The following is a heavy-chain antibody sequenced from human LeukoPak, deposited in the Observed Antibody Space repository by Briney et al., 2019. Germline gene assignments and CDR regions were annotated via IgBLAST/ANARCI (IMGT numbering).Heavy chain of an antibody. Sequence: TSVKVSCKASGGTFSSYAISWVRQAPGQGLEWMGGIIPIFGTANYARKFQGRVTITADESTSTAYMELSSLRSEDTAVYYCARDRGWAGYSYGFYYRGQGTLVTVSS. CDR1: GGTFSSYA. CDR3: ARDRGWAGYSYGFYY. CDR2: IIPIFGTA. D-gene: IGHD5-18*01. J-gene: IGHJ4*02. V-gene: IGHV1-69*13.